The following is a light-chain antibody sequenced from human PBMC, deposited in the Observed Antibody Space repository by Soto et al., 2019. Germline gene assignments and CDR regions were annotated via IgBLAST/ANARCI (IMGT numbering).Light chain of an antibody. CDR3: QQLNSYPQT. CDR1: QGISSX. J-gene: IGKJ2*01. Sequence: DIQLTQSPSFLSASVGDRVTITCXASQGISSXXXXXXXXXXXAPKLLIYAASTLQSGVPSRFSGSGSGTEFTLTISSLQPEDFATYYCQQLNSYPQTFGQGTKLEIK. V-gene: IGKV1-9*01. CDR2: AAS.